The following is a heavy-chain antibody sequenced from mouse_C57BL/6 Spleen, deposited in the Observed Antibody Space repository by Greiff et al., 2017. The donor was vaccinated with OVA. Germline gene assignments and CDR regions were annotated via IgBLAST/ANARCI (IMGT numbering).Heavy chain of an antibody. CDR2: INPGSGGT. Sequence: QVQLQQSGAELVRPGTSVKVSCKASGYAFTNYLIEWVKQRPGQGLEWIGVINPGSGGTNYNEKFKGKATLTADKSSSTAYMQLSSLTSEDAAVYFCARSDGNYPFDYWGQGTTLTVSS. D-gene: IGHD2-1*01. J-gene: IGHJ2*01. CDR3: ARSDGNYPFDY. V-gene: IGHV1-54*01. CDR1: GYAFTNYL.